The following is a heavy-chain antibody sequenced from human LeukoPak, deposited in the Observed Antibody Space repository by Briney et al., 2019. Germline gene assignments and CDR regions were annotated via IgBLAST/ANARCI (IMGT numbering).Heavy chain of an antibody. J-gene: IGHJ4*02. CDR1: GFTFDTHA. D-gene: IGHD3-22*01. V-gene: IGHV3-23*01. CDR2: MSGHGHNV. Sequence: GGSLRLSCAASGFTFDTHAMSWVRKDPGKGLEWISTMSGHGHNVYYADSVKGRFTISRDNSKNTLYLHMNSLRAEDTAIYYCAKSRGMIVASYFFDYWGQGALVTVSS. CDR3: AKSRGMIVASYFFDY.